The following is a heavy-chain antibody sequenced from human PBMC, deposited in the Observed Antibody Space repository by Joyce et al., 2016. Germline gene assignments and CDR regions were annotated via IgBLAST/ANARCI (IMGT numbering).Heavy chain of an antibody. Sequence: EVQLVQSGAEVQKPGESLKISCKSSGFSFNGYWIARVRQMPGKGLEWMGNNSPGYSRTRYSPSFQGHVTISADKSINTAYLHWSSLKASDTAIYYCAGVMSNSHFDTWSQGTLVTVSS. CDR2: NSPGYSRT. CDR1: GFSFNGYW. D-gene: IGHD2-21*01. V-gene: IGHV5-51*01. CDR3: AGVMSNSHFDT. J-gene: IGHJ4*02.